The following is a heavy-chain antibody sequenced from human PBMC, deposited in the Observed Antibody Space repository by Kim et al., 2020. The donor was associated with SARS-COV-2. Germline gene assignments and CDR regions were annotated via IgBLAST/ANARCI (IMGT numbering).Heavy chain of an antibody. CDR2: T. D-gene: IGHD5-12*01. Sequence: TNYNPSLKSRVTISVDTSKNQFSLKLSSVTAADTAVYYCASADIVATRDYWGQGTLVTVSS. CDR3: ASADIVATRDY. V-gene: IGHV4-34*01. J-gene: IGHJ4*02.